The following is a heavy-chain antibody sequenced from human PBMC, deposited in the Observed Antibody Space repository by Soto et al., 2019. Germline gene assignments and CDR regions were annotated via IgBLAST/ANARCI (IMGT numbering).Heavy chain of an antibody. Sequence: GGSLRLSCAASGFTFSSYDMHWVRQATGKGLEWVSAIGTAGDTYYPGSVKGRFTISRENAKNSLYLQMNSLRAEDTAVYYCARGEGYSSSSFWFDPWGQGTLVTVSS. CDR2: IGTAGDT. CDR1: GFTFSSYD. V-gene: IGHV3-13*01. D-gene: IGHD6-6*01. J-gene: IGHJ5*02. CDR3: ARGEGYSSSSFWFDP.